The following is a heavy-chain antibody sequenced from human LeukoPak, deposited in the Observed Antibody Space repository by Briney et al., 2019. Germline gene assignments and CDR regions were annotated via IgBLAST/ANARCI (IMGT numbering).Heavy chain of an antibody. J-gene: IGHJ6*04. CDR2: IKEDGSAK. CDR3: AELGITMIGGV. CDR1: GFTFSNYW. D-gene: IGHD3-10*02. Sequence: GGSLRLSCAASGFTFSNYWMSWVRQAPGKGLEWVANIKEDGSAKYYVDSVKGRFTISRDNAKNSLYLQMNSLRAEDTAVYYCAELGITMIGGVWGKGTTVTISS. V-gene: IGHV3-7*01.